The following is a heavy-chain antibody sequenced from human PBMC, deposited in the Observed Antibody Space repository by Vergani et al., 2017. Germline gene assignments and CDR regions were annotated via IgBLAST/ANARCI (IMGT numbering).Heavy chain of an antibody. CDR3: ARVRCSSTSCYAGYYYYGMDV. Sequence: QVQLVQSGAEVKKPGSSVKVSCKASGGTFSSYAISWVRQAPGQGLEWMGGIIPIFGTANYAQTFQGRVTITADESTSTAYMELSSLRSEDTAVYYCARVRCSSTSCYAGYYYYGMDVWGQGTTVTVSS. V-gene: IGHV1-69*12. J-gene: IGHJ6*02. CDR1: GGTFSSYA. CDR2: IIPIFGTA. D-gene: IGHD2-2*01.